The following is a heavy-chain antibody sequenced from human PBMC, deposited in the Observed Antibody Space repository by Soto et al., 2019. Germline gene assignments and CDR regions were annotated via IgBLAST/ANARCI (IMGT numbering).Heavy chain of an antibody. CDR1: GFTFSDHY. CDR3: TKVGSGFNYDD. Sequence: EVQLVESGGGLAQTGGSLRLSCAASGFTFSDHYMDWVRQAPGKGLEWVGRTRKKSNGYATEYAASVKGRFTISRDDSQNSLFLQMNSLKTEDAAVYYCTKVGSGFNYDDWGQGTLVTVSS. J-gene: IGHJ4*02. V-gene: IGHV3-72*01. CDR2: TRKKSNGYAT. D-gene: IGHD5-12*01.